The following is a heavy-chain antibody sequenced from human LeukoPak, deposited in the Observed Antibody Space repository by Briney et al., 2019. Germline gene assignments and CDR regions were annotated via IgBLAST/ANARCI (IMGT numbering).Heavy chain of an antibody. J-gene: IGHJ5*02. V-gene: IGHV3-23*01. CDR1: GFTFRSFA. D-gene: IGHD2-2*01. CDR2: ISGSGGSI. Sequence: GGSLRLSCAASGFTFRSFAMSWVRQAPGKGLEWVSAISGSGGSIYYADSVKGRFTISRDNSKNTLYLQMNSLRAEDTAVYYCAKADFSITCPHFDPWGQGTLVTVSS. CDR3: AKADFSITCPHFDP.